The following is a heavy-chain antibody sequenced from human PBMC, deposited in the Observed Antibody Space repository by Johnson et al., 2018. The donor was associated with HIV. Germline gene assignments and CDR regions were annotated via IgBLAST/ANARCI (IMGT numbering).Heavy chain of an antibody. CDR3: ARDPYYDFLTGPRDAFDI. J-gene: IGHJ3*02. Sequence: VQLVESGGGVVRPGGSLRLSCAASGFTFSDDYMSWIRQAPGKGLEWVSAISGSGGSTYYADSVKGRFTISKDNSRNTLFLHMNSLRADDTAVYYCARDPYYDFLTGPRDAFDIWGQGTTVTVSS. V-gene: IGHV3-23*04. CDR2: ISGSGGST. CDR1: GFTFSDDY. D-gene: IGHD3-9*01.